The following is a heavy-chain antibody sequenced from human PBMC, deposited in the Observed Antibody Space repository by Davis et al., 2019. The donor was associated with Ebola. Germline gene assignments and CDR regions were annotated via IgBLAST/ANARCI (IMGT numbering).Heavy chain of an antibody. CDR1: GYTFTSYA. V-gene: IGHV1-3*01. D-gene: IGHD5-12*01. Sequence: AASVKVSCKASGYTFTSYAMHWVRQAPGQRLEWMGWINAGNGNTKYSQKFQGRVTITRDTSASTAYMELGSLRSEDTAVYYCARERGGYSGYEDYYYYGMDVWGQGTTVTVSS. CDR3: ARERGGYSGYEDYYYYGMDV. CDR2: INAGNGNT. J-gene: IGHJ6*02.